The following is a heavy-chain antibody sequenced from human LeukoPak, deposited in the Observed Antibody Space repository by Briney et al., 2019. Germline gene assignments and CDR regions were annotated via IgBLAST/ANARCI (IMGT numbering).Heavy chain of an antibody. Sequence: GGSLRLSCAASGFTVSSNYMSWVRQAPGKGLEWVSVIYSGGSTYYADSVKGRFTISRHNSKNTLYLQMNSLRAEDTAVYYCARVNDFWSGYYYYGMDVWGQGTTVTVSS. D-gene: IGHD3-3*01. V-gene: IGHV3-53*04. CDR2: IYSGGST. CDR3: ARVNDFWSGYYYYGMDV. J-gene: IGHJ6*02. CDR1: GFTVSSNY.